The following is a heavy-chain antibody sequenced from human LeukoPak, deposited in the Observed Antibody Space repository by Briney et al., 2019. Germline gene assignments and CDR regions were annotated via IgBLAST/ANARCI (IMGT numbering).Heavy chain of an antibody. J-gene: IGHJ4*02. V-gene: IGHV3-74*01. D-gene: IGHD5-18*01. CDR1: GFTFSSYW. CDR2: INSDGSST. CDR3: AGAVRDTAMVH. Sequence: PGGSLRLSCAASGFTFSSYWMHWVRQAPGKGLVWVSRINSDGSSTSYADSVKGRFTISRDNAKNTLYLQMNSLRAEDTAVYYCAGAVRDTAMVHWGQGTLVTVSS.